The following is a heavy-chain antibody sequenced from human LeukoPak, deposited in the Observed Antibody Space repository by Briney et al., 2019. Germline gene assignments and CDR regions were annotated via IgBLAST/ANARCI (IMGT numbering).Heavy chain of an antibody. CDR1: GYTFTGYY. J-gene: IGHJ5*02. D-gene: IGHD3-22*01. V-gene: IGHV1-2*02. CDR2: INPNSGGT. CDR3: ARDAAYYYDSSGSS. Sequence: GASAKVSCKASGYTFTGYYMHWVRQAPGQGLEWMGWINPNSGGTNYAQKFQGRVTMTRDTSISTAYMELSRLRSDDTAVYYCARDAAYYYDSSGSSWGQGTLVTVSS.